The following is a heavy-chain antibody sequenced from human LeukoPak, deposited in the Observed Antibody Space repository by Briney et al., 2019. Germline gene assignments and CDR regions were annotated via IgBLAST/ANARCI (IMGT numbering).Heavy chain of an antibody. Sequence: PSETLSLTCTVSGGSISSYYWSWIRQPPGKGLEWIGYIYYSGSTNYNPSLKSRVTISVDTSKNQFSLKLSSVTAADTAVYYCARERELTGDYYYYYYMDVWGKGTTVTVSS. CDR2: IYYSGST. J-gene: IGHJ6*03. V-gene: IGHV4-59*01. CDR3: ARERELTGDYYYYYYMDV. D-gene: IGHD7-27*01. CDR1: GGSISSYY.